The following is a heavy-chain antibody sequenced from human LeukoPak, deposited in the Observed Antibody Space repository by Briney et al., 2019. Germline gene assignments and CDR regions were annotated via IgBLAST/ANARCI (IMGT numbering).Heavy chain of an antibody. Sequence: GGSLRLSCAASGFTFSSYSMNWVRQAPGKGLEWVSSISSSSSYIYYADSVKGRFTISRDNSKNTLYLQMNSLRAEDTAVYYCAKSRIEYYYDSSGYYSDYWGQGTLVTVSS. CDR2: ISSSSSYI. V-gene: IGHV3-21*04. CDR1: GFTFSSYS. CDR3: AKSRIEYYYDSSGYYSDY. J-gene: IGHJ4*02. D-gene: IGHD3-22*01.